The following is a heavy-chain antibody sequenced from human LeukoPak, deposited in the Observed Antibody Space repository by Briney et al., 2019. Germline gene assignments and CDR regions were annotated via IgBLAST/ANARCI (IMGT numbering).Heavy chain of an antibody. Sequence: GGSLRLSCVTSGFNFSDSRMTWVRQAPGKGLQWVANVNRDGTEKHFLDSVEGRFTISRDNTKKSLYLQMSSLRPQDTAVYFCVRGDWYFESWGQGTLVTVSS. J-gene: IGHJ4*02. V-gene: IGHV3-7*04. CDR1: GFNFSDSR. D-gene: IGHD2-21*01. CDR3: VRGDWYFES. CDR2: VNRDGTEK.